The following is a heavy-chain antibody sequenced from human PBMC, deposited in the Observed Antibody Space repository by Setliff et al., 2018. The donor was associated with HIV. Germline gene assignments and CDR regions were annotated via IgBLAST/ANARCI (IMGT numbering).Heavy chain of an antibody. CDR2: ISGSGGVM. CDR1: GFTFISYS. CDR3: ARARGSVGYYGSGTMYHMDV. D-gene: IGHD3-10*01. Sequence: PGGSLRLSCAVSGFTFISYSMTWIRQARGKGLEWVSYISGSGGVMAYADSVKGRFTISRDNAKNSMYLQMNSLRVEDTATYYCARARGSVGYYGSGTMYHMDVWGKGTTVTVSS. V-gene: IGHV3-48*03. J-gene: IGHJ6*03.